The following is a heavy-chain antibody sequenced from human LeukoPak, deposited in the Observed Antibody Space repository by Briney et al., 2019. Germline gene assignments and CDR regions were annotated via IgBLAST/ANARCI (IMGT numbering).Heavy chain of an antibody. CDR1: GGSISNNIYY. Sequence: PSETLSLTCTVSGGSISNNIYYWAWIRQPPGKGLEWIGSIYYSGSTDYNPPLKSRVTISVDTSKNQFSLKLTSVTAADTAVYYCARHKVRDWFDPWGQGTLVTVSS. CDR3: ARHKVRDWFDP. CDR2: IYYSGST. J-gene: IGHJ5*02. V-gene: IGHV4-39*01.